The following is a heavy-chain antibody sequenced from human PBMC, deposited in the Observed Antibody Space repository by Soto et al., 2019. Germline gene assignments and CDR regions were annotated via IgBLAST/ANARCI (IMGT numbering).Heavy chain of an antibody. CDR1: GVTFSSYG. Sequence: EVQLLESGGGLVQPGGSLRLSCAASGVTFSSYGMSWVRQAPGKGLEWVSGISGSGGSTYYADSVKGRFTISRDNPKNTLYLQMNSLRAEDTAVYYCAKEGRYSSSRGYFDYWGQGTLVTVSS. CDR2: ISGSGGST. CDR3: AKEGRYSSSRGYFDY. D-gene: IGHD6-13*01. V-gene: IGHV3-23*01. J-gene: IGHJ4*02.